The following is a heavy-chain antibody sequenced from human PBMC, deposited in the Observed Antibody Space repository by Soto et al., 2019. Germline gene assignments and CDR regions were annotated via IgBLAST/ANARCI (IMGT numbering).Heavy chain of an antibody. CDR1: GGSISSYY. CDR2: IYYSGST. CDR3: ARGITGTTYYYYYGMDV. V-gene: IGHV4-59*01. D-gene: IGHD1-7*01. J-gene: IGHJ6*02. Sequence: SETLSLTCTVSGGSISSYYWGWIRQPPGKGLEWIGYIYYSGSTNYNPSLKSRVTISVDTSKNQFSLKLSSVTAADTAVYYCARGITGTTYYYYYGMDVWGQGTTVTVSS.